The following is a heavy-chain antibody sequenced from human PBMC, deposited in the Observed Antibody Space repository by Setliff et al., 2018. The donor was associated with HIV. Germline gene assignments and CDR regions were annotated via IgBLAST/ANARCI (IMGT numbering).Heavy chain of an antibody. CDR2: IYYSGAT. D-gene: IGHD6-19*01. V-gene: IGHV4-39*02. CDR3: ARDPNTGWYYLDF. J-gene: IGHJ4*02. CDR1: GGSMSSSSYY. Sequence: PSETLSLTCTVSGGSMSSSSYYWGWIRQTPDKGLEWIGIIYYSGATYYNPSLTSRVTISVDTSRNQFSLKLRSVTAADTAAYYCARDPNTGWYYLDFWGPGALVTVSS.